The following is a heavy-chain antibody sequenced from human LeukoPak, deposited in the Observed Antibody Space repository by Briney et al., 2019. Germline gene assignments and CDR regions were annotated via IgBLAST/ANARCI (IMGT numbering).Heavy chain of an antibody. Sequence: SETLSLTCTVSGGSISSYYWSWIRQPPGKGLEWIGYIYTSGSTNYNPSLKSRVTIPVETSKNQFSLKLSSVTAADTAVYYCARQSSGYAVIGPWGQGTLVTVSS. CDR2: IYTSGST. J-gene: IGHJ5*02. CDR1: GGSISSYY. V-gene: IGHV4-4*09. CDR3: ARQSSGYAVIGP. D-gene: IGHD5-12*01.